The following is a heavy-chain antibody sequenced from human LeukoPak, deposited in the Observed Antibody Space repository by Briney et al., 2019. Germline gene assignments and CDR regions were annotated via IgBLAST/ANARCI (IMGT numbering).Heavy chain of an antibody. Sequence: ASVKVSCKASGYTFTGYYMHWVRQAPGQGLEWMGWINPNSGGTNYAQKFQGRVTITTDESTSTAYMELSSLRSEDTAVYYCATLAAVAGTYFDYWGQGTLVTVSS. J-gene: IGHJ4*02. CDR1: GYTFTGYY. V-gene: IGHV1-2*02. CDR2: INPNSGGT. CDR3: ATLAAVAGTYFDY. D-gene: IGHD6-19*01.